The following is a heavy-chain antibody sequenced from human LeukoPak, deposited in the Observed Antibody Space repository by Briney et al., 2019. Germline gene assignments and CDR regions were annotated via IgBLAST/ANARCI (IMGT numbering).Heavy chain of an antibody. V-gene: IGHV4-59*08. Sequence: SETLSLTCTVSGGSISSYYWSWNRQPPGKGLEWIGYIYYSGSTNYNPSLKSRVTISVDTSKNQFSLKLSSVTAADTAVYYCARTPYCGGDCSLNAFDIWGQGTMVTVSS. CDR2: IYYSGST. CDR3: ARTPYCGGDCSLNAFDI. J-gene: IGHJ3*02. D-gene: IGHD2-21*02. CDR1: GGSISSYY.